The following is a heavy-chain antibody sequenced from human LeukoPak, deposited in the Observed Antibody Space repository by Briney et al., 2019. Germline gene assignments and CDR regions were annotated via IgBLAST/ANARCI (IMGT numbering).Heavy chain of an antibody. J-gene: IGHJ4*02. CDR1: GFTFSSYA. CDR3: AKDLGFWAD. Sequence: GGSLRLSCAASGFTFSSYAMSWVRQPPGKGLEWVSHISGSRITTYYADSVKGRFTISRDNSKNTLYLQMNSLRAEDTAVYYCAKDLGFWADWGQGTLVTVSS. V-gene: IGHV3-23*01. CDR2: ISGSRITT. D-gene: IGHD3-3*01.